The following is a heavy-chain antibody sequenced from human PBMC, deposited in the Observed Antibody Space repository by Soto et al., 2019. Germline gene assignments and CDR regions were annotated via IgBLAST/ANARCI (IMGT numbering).Heavy chain of an antibody. D-gene: IGHD2-2*01. V-gene: IGHV5-51*01. CDR3: ASVKILNIVVVPAAIAPFYMDV. CDR2: IYPGDSDT. Sequence: PGESLKISCKGSGYSFTSYWISWVRQMPGKGLEWMGIIYPGDSDTRYSPSFQGQVTISADKSISTAYLQWCSLKASDTTMYYCASVKILNIVVVPAAIAPFYMDVWGKGTTVTVSS. CDR1: GYSFTSYW. J-gene: IGHJ6*03.